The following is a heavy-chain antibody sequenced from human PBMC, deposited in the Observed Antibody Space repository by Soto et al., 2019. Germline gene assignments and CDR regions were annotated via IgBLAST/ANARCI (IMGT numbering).Heavy chain of an antibody. CDR1: GFTFSSND. CDR2: ISYDGSNK. J-gene: IGHJ6*02. CDR3: AKVPDIWFGEPNYYYGMDV. D-gene: IGHD3-10*01. V-gene: IGHV3-30*18. Sequence: GGSLRLSCADSGFTFSSNDMHWVRQAPGKGLEWVAVISYDGSNKYYADSVKDRFTISRDNSKNTLYLQMNSLRAEDTAVYYCAKVPDIWFGEPNYYYGMDVWGQGTTLTVSS.